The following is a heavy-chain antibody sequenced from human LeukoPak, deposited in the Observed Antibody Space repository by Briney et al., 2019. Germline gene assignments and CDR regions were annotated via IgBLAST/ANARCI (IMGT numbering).Heavy chain of an antibody. D-gene: IGHD3-22*01. CDR1: GYSISSGYY. J-gene: IGHJ4*02. V-gene: IGHV4-38-2*02. CDR2: IYHSGST. CDR3: ARDPFYDSSGYYYFDY. Sequence: SETLSLTCTVSGYSISSGYYWGWIRQPPGKGLERIGSIYHSGSTYYNPSLKSRVTISVDTSKNQFSLKLSSVTAAETAVYYCARDPFYDSSGYYYFDYWGQGTLVTVSS.